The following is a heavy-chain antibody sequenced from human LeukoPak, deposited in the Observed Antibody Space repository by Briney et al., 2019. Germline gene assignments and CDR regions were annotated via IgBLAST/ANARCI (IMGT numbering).Heavy chain of an antibody. CDR3: ALPGYYYGMDV. CDR2: IIPIFGTA. J-gene: IGHJ6*02. Sequence: SVKVSCTASGGTFSSYAISWVRQAPGQGLEWMGGIIPIFGTANYAQKFQGRVTITADESTSTAYMELSSLRSDDTAVYYCALPGYYYGMDVWGQGTTVTVSS. CDR1: GGTFSSYA. V-gene: IGHV1-69*01.